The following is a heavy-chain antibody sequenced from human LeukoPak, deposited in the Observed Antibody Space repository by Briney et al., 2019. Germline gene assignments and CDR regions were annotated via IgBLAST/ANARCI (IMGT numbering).Heavy chain of an antibody. J-gene: IGHJ4*02. CDR1: GYSISSGYY. CDR3: ARRRLGTGYSSSWYGNPFDY. Sequence: SETLSLTCTVSGYSISSGYYWGWIRQPPGKGLEWIGSIYHSGSTYYNPSLKSRVTISVDTSKNQFSLKLSSVTAADTAVYYCARRRLGTGYSSSWYGNPFDYWGRGTLVAVSS. CDR2: IYHSGST. D-gene: IGHD6-13*01. V-gene: IGHV4-38-2*02.